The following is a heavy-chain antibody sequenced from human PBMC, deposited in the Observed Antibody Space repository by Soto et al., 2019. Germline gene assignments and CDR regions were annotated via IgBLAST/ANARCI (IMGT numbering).Heavy chain of an antibody. Sequence: QVQLVQSGAEVKKPGASVKVSCKASGYTFTSYGISWVRQAPGQGLEWMGWIRAYNGNTNYAQKHQGRVTMTTDTSTSTAYMELRSMRSDDTAVYYCARGLQPLEWLHDWFDPWGQGTLVTVSS. V-gene: IGHV1-18*04. CDR2: IRAYNGNT. J-gene: IGHJ5*02. CDR3: ARGLQPLEWLHDWFDP. D-gene: IGHD3-3*01. CDR1: GYTFTSYG.